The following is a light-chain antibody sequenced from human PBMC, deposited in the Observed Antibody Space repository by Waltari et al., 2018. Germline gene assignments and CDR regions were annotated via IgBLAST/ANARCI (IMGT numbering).Light chain of an antibody. J-gene: IGLJ2*01. CDR2: QVS. CDR3: SSYAGNHVV. Sequence: QSALTQPPSASGSPGPSVTISCTGTSSDVGGYNFVSLYQQHPGKAPKLNIYQVSKRPSGVPDRFSGSKSGNTASLTVSGLQPEDEADYYCSSYAGNHVVFGGGTKLTVL. V-gene: IGLV2-8*01. CDR1: SSDVGGYNF.